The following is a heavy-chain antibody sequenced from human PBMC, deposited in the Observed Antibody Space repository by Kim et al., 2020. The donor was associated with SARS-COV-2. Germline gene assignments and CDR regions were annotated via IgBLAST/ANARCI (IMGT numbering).Heavy chain of an antibody. CDR1: GGSISSSSYY. V-gene: IGHV4-39*07. J-gene: IGHJ5*02. D-gene: IGHD6-13*01. CDR2: IYYSGST. CDR3: ARELGLGSSWYEDWFDP. Sequence: SETLSLTCTVSGGSISSSSYYWGWIRQPPGKGLEWIGSIYYSGSTYYNPSLKSRVTISVDTSKNQFSLKLSSVTAADTAVYYCARELGLGSSWYEDWFDPWGQGTLVTVSS.